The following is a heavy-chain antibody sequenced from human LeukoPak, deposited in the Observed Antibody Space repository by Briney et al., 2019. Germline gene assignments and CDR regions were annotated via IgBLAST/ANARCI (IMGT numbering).Heavy chain of an antibody. Sequence: ASVKVSCKASGYTFTSYAMHWVRQAPGQRLEWMGWINAGNGNTKYSQKFQGRVTITRDTSASTAYMELSSLRSEDAAVYYCARDFVHYGSGSSAAPYWGQGALVTVSS. CDR1: GYTFTSYA. J-gene: IGHJ4*02. V-gene: IGHV1-3*01. D-gene: IGHD3-10*01. CDR3: ARDFVHYGSGSSAAPY. CDR2: INAGNGNT.